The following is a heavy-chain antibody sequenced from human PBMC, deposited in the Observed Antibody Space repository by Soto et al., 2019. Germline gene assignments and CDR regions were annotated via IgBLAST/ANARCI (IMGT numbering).Heavy chain of an antibody. Sequence: SETLSLTFAVYGGSFSCYYWSWIRQPPGKGLEWIVEINHSGSTNYNPSLKSRVTISVDTSKNQFSLKLSSVTAADTAVYYCARGRGNYYDSSGYYYWFDPWGQGTLVTVSS. CDR3: ARGRGNYYDSSGYYYWFDP. V-gene: IGHV4-34*01. D-gene: IGHD3-22*01. J-gene: IGHJ5*02. CDR1: GGSFSCYY. CDR2: INHSGST.